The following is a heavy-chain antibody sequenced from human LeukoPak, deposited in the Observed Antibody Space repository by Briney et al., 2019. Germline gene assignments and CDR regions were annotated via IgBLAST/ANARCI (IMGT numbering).Heavy chain of an antibody. CDR3: ARVRYDSSGLDY. CDR1: GGSINSYY. D-gene: IGHD3-22*01. J-gene: IGHJ4*02. V-gene: IGHV4-59*01. Sequence: SETLSLTCTVSGGSINSYYWSWIRQPPGKGLEWIGYIYYSGSTNYNPSLKSRVTISVDTSKNQFSLKLSSVTAADTAVYYCARVRYDSSGLDYWGQGTLVTVSS. CDR2: IYYSGST.